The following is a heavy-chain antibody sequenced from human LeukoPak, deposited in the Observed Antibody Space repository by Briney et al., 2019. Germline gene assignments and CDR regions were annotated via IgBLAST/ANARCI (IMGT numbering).Heavy chain of an antibody. CDR3: AKAASQQLVRPDAFDI. D-gene: IGHD6-13*01. CDR2: ISGSGGST. J-gene: IGHJ3*02. V-gene: IGHV3-23*01. CDR1: GFTFSSYA. Sequence: GGSLRLSCAASGFTFSSYAMSWVRQAPGKGLEWVSAISGSGGSTYYADSVKGRFTISRDNSKNTLYLQMNSLRAEDTAVYYCAKAASQQLVRPDAFDIWGQGTMVTVSS.